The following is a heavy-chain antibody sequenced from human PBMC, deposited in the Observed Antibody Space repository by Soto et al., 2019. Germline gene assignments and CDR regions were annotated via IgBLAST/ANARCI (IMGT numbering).Heavy chain of an antibody. CDR1: GYTFTSYD. CDR2: MNPNSGNT. V-gene: IGHV1-8*01. D-gene: IGHD2-2*01. J-gene: IGHJ1*01. Sequence: ASVKVSCKASGYTFTSYDINWVRQATGQGLEWMGWMNPNSGNTGYAQKFQGRVTMTRNTSISTAYMELSSLRSEDTAVYYCARAKDIVVVPAAMSVWGQSTLVTVSS. CDR3: ARAKDIVVVPAAMSV.